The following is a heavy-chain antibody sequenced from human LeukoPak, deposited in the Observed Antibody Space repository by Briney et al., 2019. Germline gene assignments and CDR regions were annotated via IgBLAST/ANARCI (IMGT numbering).Heavy chain of an antibody. D-gene: IGHD1-1*01. Sequence: PSETLSLTCTVSGGSVSSGTSYWSWIRQPPGKGLEWIGYIYYSGSTNYNPSLKSRVTMSIDTSKNQFSLNLNSVTDADTAVYYCAVGVGGDYWKYYFDYWGQGSLVTVSS. CDR3: AVGVGGDYWKYYFDY. CDR2: IYYSGST. CDR1: GGSVSSGTSY. J-gene: IGHJ4*02. V-gene: IGHV4-61*01.